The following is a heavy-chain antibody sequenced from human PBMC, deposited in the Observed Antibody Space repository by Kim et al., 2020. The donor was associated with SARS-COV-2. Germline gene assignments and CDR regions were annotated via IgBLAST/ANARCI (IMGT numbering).Heavy chain of an antibody. D-gene: IGHD3-9*01. V-gene: IGHV4-31*02. Sequence: PALKSRVTRSVDTSKNQFSLKLSSVTAADTAVYYCARVGEFLTGYFDGIDYWGQGTLVTVSS. J-gene: IGHJ4*02. CDR3: ARVGEFLTGYFDGIDY.